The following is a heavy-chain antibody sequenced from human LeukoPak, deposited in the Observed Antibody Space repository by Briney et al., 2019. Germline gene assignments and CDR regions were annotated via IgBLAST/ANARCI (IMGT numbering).Heavy chain of an antibody. D-gene: IGHD1-26*01. J-gene: IGHJ4*02. CDR3: ARWGLGPSFDS. V-gene: IGHV3-21*01. CDR2: ISGGSDYI. Sequence: GGPLRLSCAASGFMFNGYSMTWVRQAPGKGLEWVSYISGGSDYIYYTDSVKGRFTISRDNAKKSLYLQLNSLRVEDTAVYYCARWGLGPSFDSWGQGTLVTVSS. CDR1: GFMFNGYS.